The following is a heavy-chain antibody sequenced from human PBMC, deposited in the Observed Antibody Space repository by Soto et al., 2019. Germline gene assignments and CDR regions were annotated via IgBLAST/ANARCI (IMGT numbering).Heavy chain of an antibody. CDR1: GGSISSGGYY. V-gene: IGHV4-31*03. CDR3: ARDVMTTVTHVSSYYYYGMDV. D-gene: IGHD4-17*01. CDR2: IYYSGST. J-gene: IGHJ6*02. Sequence: SETLSLTCTVSGGSISSGGYYWSWIRQHPGKGLEWIGYIYYSGSTYYNPSLKSRVTISVDTSKNQFSLKLSPVTAADTAVYYCARDVMTTVTHVSSYYYYGMDVWGQGTTVTVSS.